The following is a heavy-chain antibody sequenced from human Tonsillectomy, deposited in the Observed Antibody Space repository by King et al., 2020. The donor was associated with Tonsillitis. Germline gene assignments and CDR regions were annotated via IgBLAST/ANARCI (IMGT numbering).Heavy chain of an antibody. CDR1: GFTFSSYS. D-gene: IGHD3-3*01. V-gene: IGHV3-48*04. J-gene: IGHJ2*01. CDR3: ARDLNYDFLSGYSWYFDL. Sequence: EVQLVESGGGLVQPGGSLRLSCAASGFTFSSYSMNWVRQAPGKGLEWVSYISSSSSTIYYADSVKGRFTISRDNAKNSLYLQMNSLRAEDTAVYYCARDLNYDFLSGYSWYFDLWGRGTLVTVSS. CDR2: ISSSSSTI.